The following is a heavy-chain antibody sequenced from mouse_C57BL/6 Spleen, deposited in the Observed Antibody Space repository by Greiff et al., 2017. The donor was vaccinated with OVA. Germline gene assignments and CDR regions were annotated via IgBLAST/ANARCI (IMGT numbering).Heavy chain of an antibody. Sequence: EVKLQQSGPGLVKPSQSLSLTCSVTGYSITSGYYWNWIRQFPGNKLEWMGYISYDGSNNYNPSLKNRISITRDTSKNQFFLKLNSVTTEDTATYYCASAYYSNYEDYWGQGTTLTVSS. D-gene: IGHD2-5*01. CDR3: ASAYYSNYEDY. J-gene: IGHJ2*01. V-gene: IGHV3-6*01. CDR2: ISYDGSN. CDR1: GYSITSGYY.